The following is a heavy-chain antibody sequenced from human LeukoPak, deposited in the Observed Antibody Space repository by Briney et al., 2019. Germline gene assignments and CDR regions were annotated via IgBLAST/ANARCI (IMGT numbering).Heavy chain of an antibody. CDR2: IKKSGSET. D-gene: IGHD3-22*01. CDR1: GFPFSPDW. V-gene: IGHV3-7*03. Sequence: GGSLRLSCVASGFPFSPDWMSWVRQAPGKGLEWVAMIKKSGSETHYVDSVKGRFTISRDNSKNTLYLQMNSLRSEDTAVYYCARDRADSSGYWGDYWGQGTLVTVSS. J-gene: IGHJ4*02. CDR3: ARDRADSSGYWGDY.